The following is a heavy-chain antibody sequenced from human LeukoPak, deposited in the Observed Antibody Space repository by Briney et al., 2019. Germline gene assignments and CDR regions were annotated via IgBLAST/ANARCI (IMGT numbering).Heavy chain of an antibody. CDR2: ISYDGSNK. D-gene: IGHD2-21*02. CDR3: ARAYCGGDCYSRFTYYYYGMDV. V-gene: IGHV3-30-3*01. CDR1: GFTFSSYA. Sequence: GGSLRLSCAASGFTFSSYAMHWARQAPGKGLEWVAVISYDGSNKYYADSVKGRFTISRDNSKNTLYLQMNSLRAEDTAVYYCARAYCGGDCYSRFTYYYYGMDVWGQGTTVTVSS. J-gene: IGHJ6*02.